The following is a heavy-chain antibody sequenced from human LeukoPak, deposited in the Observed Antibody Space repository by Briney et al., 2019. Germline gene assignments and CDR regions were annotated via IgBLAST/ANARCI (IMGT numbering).Heavy chain of an antibody. V-gene: IGHV3-11*04. D-gene: IGHD6-13*01. J-gene: IGHJ5*02. CDR2: ISSSGSTI. CDR3: ARVSWSSSKNWFDP. CDR1: GFTFSDYY. Sequence: GGSLRLSCAASGFTFSDYYMSWIRQAPGKGLEWVSYISSSGSTIYYADSVKGRFTISRDNAKNSLYLQMNSLRAEDTAVYYCARVSWSSSKNWFDPWGQGTLVTVSS.